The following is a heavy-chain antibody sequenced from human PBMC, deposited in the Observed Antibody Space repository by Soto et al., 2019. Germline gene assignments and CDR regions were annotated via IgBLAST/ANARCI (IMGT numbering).Heavy chain of an antibody. CDR1: GFTFSTYW. CDR2: IKQDGSER. J-gene: IGHJ4*02. D-gene: IGHD1-1*01. V-gene: IGHV3-7*01. Sequence: AGGSLRLSCAASGFTFSTYWMSWVRQAPGKGLEWVANIKQDGSERYYVDSVKGRFTISRDNAENSLYLQMNSLRAEDTAVYYCARDSGTSDYWGQGTLVTVSS. CDR3: ARDSGTSDY.